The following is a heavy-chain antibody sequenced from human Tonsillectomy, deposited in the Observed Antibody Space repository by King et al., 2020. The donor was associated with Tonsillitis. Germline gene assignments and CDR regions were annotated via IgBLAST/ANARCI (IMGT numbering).Heavy chain of an antibody. Sequence: QLVQSGGGLVQPGGSLSVSCAASGFTFSAYFMDWVRQAPGKGLEWVGRIRNKPSSYSTEYAASVKGRFTISRDDSRNSLYLHMNSLKSDDTAVYYCAKGDFRGGSCYAGDYSGPGTLVTVSS. CDR1: GFTFSAYF. D-gene: IGHD2-15*01. CDR3: AKGDFRGGSCYAGDY. CDR2: IRNKPSSYST. V-gene: IGHV3-72*01. J-gene: IGHJ4*02.